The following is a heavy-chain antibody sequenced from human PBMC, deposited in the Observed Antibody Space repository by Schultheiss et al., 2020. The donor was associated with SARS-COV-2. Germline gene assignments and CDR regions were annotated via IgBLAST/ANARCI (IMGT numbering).Heavy chain of an antibody. J-gene: IGHJ6*02. Sequence: GGSLRLSCAASGFTFSSYAMSWVRQAPGKGLEWVSAISGSGGSTYYADSVKGRLTVSRDNAKNSLYLQMNSLRAEDTAVYYCAREFYYYDSSGYWNYYYYYYGMDVWGQGTTVTVSS. CDR2: ISGSGGST. CDR3: AREFYYYDSSGYWNYYYYYYGMDV. CDR1: GFTFSSYA. V-gene: IGHV3-23*01. D-gene: IGHD3-22*01.